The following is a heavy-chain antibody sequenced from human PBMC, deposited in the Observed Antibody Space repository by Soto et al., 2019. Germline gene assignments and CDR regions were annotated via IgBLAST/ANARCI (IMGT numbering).Heavy chain of an antibody. CDR3: ARGRGTPGV. CDR2: INHSGST. J-gene: IGHJ4*02. D-gene: IGHD1-26*01. CDR1: GGSFSGYY. V-gene: IGHV4-34*01. Sequence: QVQLQQWGAGLLKPSETLTLTCAVYGGSFSGYYWSWIRQPPGKGLEWIGEINHSGSTNYNPSLKRRVTISVDTSKNQFSLQLSSVPAADTAVYYCARGRGTPGVWGQGTLVTVSS.